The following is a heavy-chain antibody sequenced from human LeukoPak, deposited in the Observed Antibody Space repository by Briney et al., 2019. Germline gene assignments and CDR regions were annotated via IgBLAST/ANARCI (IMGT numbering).Heavy chain of an antibody. CDR1: GGTFSSYA. Sequence: GASVKVSCKASGGTFSSYAISWLRQAPEQGLEWMGWINPNSGGTNYAQKFQGRVTMTRDTSISTAYMELSRLRPDDTAVYYCARDGGPNYDFWSGYRQAYYYCYMDVWGKGTTVTVSS. CDR3: ARDGGPNYDFWSGYRQAYYYCYMDV. V-gene: IGHV1-2*02. CDR2: INPNSGGT. J-gene: IGHJ6*03. D-gene: IGHD3-3*01.